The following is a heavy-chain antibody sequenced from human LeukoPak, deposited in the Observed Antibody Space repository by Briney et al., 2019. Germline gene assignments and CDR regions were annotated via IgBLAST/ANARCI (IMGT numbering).Heavy chain of an antibody. D-gene: IGHD5-12*01. Sequence: GGSLRLSCAASGFTFSSYWMSWVRQAPGKGLEWVANIKQDGSEKYYVDSVKGRFTISRDNAKNSLYLQMNSLRAEDTAVYYCARQGGYDYSRYYYYYYYMDVWGKGTTVTISS. V-gene: IGHV3-7*01. CDR3: ARQGGYDYSRYYYYYYYMDV. CDR1: GFTFSSYW. J-gene: IGHJ6*03. CDR2: IKQDGSEK.